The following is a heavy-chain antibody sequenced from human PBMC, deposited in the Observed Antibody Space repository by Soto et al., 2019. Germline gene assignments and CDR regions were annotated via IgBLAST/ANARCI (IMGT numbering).Heavy chain of an antibody. CDR1: GYTFTSYG. CDR2: ISAYTGNT. Sequence: ASVKVSCKASGYTFTSYGISWVRQAPGQGLEWMGWISAYTGNTNYAQKLQGRVTMTTDTSTSTAYMELRSLRSDDTAVYYCARDRPRILGYILPPTALDYWGQGTMVPVSS. V-gene: IGHV1-18*04. J-gene: IGHJ4*03. D-gene: IGHD5-12*01. CDR3: ARDRPRILGYILPPTALDY.